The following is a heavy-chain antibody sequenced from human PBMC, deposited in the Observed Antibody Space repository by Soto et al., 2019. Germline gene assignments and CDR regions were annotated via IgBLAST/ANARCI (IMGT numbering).Heavy chain of an antibody. J-gene: IGHJ3*01. CDR1: GGSISSSSYY. CDR2: IFYSGNT. D-gene: IGHD1-26*01. V-gene: IGHV4-39*01. CDR3: ARHGNTGSYYDAFDV. Sequence: QLQLQESGPGLVKPTETLSLTCTVSGGSISSSSYYWGWIRQPPGKRLESIGSIFYSGNTFYNPSLKSRVTISVDTSKNHFSLKVTSMTAADTAVYYCARHGNTGSYYDAFDVWGQGTMVTVSS.